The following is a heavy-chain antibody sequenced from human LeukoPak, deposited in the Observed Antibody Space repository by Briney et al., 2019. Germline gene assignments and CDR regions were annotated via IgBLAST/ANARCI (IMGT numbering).Heavy chain of an antibody. CDR1: GGSFSGYY. CDR2: INHSGST. J-gene: IGHJ6*03. Sequence: SETLSLTCAVYGGSFSGYYWSWIRQPPGKGLEWIGEINHSGSTNYNPSLKSRVTISVDTSKNQFSLKLSSVTAAGTAVYYCARDAGSSWYDYMDVWGKGTTVTISS. V-gene: IGHV4-34*01. D-gene: IGHD6-13*01. CDR3: ARDAGSSWYDYMDV.